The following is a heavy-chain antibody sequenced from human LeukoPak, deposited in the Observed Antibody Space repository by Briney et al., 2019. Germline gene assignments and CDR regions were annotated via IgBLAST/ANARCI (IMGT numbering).Heavy chain of an antibody. CDR3: ARHRTPAAVPDY. J-gene: IGHJ4*02. Sequence: GESLKISCKGSGYNFTNYWIGWVRQMPGKGLEWMGIMYPRNSDTRYSPSFQGQVTISADRSISTAYLQWSSLKASDTAMYYCARHRTPAAVPDYWGQGTLVTVSS. V-gene: IGHV5-51*01. CDR1: GYNFTNYW. CDR2: MYPRNSDT. D-gene: IGHD6-13*01.